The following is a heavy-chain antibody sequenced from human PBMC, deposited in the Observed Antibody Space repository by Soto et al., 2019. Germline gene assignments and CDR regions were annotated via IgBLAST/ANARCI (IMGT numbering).Heavy chain of an antibody. J-gene: IGHJ4*02. CDR2: ISAYNGNS. CDR1: GYTFTSYG. V-gene: IGHV1-18*04. CDR3: ARGDYYATPGGFFDY. Sequence: QVQLVQSGPEVKKSGASVKVSCKASGYTFTSYGFSWVRQAPGQGLEWMGWISAYNGNSNYAQSLQGRITMTTDTSTSTRYMELRSLRSDDTAVYYCARGDYYATPGGFFDYWGQGTLVTVSS. D-gene: IGHD2-15*01.